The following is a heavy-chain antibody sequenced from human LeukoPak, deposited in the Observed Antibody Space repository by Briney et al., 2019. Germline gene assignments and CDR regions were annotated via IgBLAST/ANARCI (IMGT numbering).Heavy chain of an antibody. CDR1: GYTFTSYD. J-gene: IGHJ4*02. V-gene: IGHV1-8*01. D-gene: IGHD2-15*01. CDR2: MNPNSGNT. Sequence: GASVKVSCKASGYTFTSYDINWVRQATGQGLEWMGWMNPNSGNTGYAQIFQGRVTMTRNTSISTAYMELSSLRSEDTAVYYCARAGGYCGRISCPYYFDYWGQGSLVAVSS. CDR3: ARAGGYCGRISCPYYFDY.